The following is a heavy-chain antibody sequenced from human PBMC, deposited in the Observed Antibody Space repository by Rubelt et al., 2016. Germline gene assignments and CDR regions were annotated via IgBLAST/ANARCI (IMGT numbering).Heavy chain of an antibody. D-gene: IGHD2-21*02. J-gene: IGHJ4*02. CDR2: FYSGGGT. Sequence: GGSLRLSRAASGFTFSNYAMHWVRQAPGKGLEGVSVFYSGGGTYYTDSLKGRFTISRDNSKNTLYLQMNSMRAEETAVYDCARSDENPLKALDYWGQGTLVTVSS. CDR3: ARSDENPLKALDY. CDR1: GFTFSNYA. V-gene: IGHV3-NL1*01.